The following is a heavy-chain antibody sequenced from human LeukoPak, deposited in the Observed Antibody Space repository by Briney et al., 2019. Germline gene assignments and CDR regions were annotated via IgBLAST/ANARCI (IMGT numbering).Heavy chain of an antibody. CDR1: GFTSTSYG. CDR3: TTYGSYYSFEH. D-gene: IGHD1-26*01. Sequence: GGSLRLSCAASGFTSTSYGIHWVRQAPGKGLEWVAVIWSDGSKTYYVDSVKGRFTISRDYSKNTLYLQMSSLRVEDTAVYYCTTYGSYYSFEHWGQGTLVTVSS. V-gene: IGHV3-33*01. J-gene: IGHJ4*02. CDR2: IWSDGSKT.